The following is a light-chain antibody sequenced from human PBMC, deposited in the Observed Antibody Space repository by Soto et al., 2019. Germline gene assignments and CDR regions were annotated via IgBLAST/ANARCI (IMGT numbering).Light chain of an antibody. CDR3: QQYNDWPRT. J-gene: IGKJ1*01. V-gene: IGKV3-15*01. Sequence: EIVMTQSPATLSVSPGERATLSCRANQSVRSNLAWYQQRPGQAPRLLISGASTRATGIPARFSGSVSGTEFLLTINSLQSEDFALYYCQQYNDWPRTFGQGTKVEVK. CDR2: GAS. CDR1: QSVRSN.